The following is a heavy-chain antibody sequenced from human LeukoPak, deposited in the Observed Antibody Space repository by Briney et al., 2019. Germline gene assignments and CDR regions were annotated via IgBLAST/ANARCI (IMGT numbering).Heavy chain of an antibody. CDR2: INHSGST. D-gene: IGHD2-21*02. J-gene: IGHJ4*02. CDR1: GGSFSGYY. V-gene: IGHV4-34*01. CDR3: ASEDAYCGGDCYPY. Sequence: SETLSLTCAVDGGSFSGYYWSWIRQPPRKGLEWLGEINHSGSTNYNPSLKSRVTISVDTSKNQFSLKLSSVTAADTAVYYCASEDAYCGGDCYPYWGQGTLVTVSS.